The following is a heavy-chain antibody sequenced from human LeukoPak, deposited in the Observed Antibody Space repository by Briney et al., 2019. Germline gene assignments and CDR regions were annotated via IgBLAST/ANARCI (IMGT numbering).Heavy chain of an antibody. V-gene: IGHV4-34*01. CDR2: INHSGST. CDR3: ARQHVARGIVVVPAAILFDP. D-gene: IGHD2-2*01. CDR1: GGSFSGYY. J-gene: IGHJ5*02. Sequence: PSETLSLTCAVYGGSFSGYYWSWIRQPPGKGLEWIGEINHSGSTNYNPSLKSRVTISVDTSKNQFSLKLSSVTAADTAVYYCARQHVARGIVVVPAAILFDPWGQGTLVTVSS.